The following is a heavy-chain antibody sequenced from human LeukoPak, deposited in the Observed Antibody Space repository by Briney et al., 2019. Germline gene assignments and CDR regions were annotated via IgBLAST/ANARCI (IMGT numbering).Heavy chain of an antibody. D-gene: IGHD5-12*01. CDR1: GYTFTGYC. Sequence: GASVKVSCKASGYTFTGYCMHWVRQAPGQGLEWMGWINPNSGGTNYAQEFQGRVTMTRDTSINTAYMVLSRLRSDDTAVYYCARVGVATLTIDYWGQGTLVTVSS. J-gene: IGHJ4*02. V-gene: IGHV1-2*02. CDR3: ARVGVATLTIDY. CDR2: INPNSGGT.